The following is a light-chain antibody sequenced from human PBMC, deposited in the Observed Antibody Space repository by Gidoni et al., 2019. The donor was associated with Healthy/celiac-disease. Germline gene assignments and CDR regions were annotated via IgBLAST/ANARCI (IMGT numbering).Light chain of an antibody. J-gene: IGLJ2*01. V-gene: IGLV2-11*01. Sequence: LTQARPGAGSPGQSVTISCTGTSSDVGGYNYVSWYQQHPGKAPKLMIYDVSKRPSGVPDRFSGSKSGNTASLTISGLQAEDEADYYCCSYAGSFFGGGTKLTVL. CDR2: DVS. CDR3: CSYAGSF. CDR1: SSDVGGYNY.